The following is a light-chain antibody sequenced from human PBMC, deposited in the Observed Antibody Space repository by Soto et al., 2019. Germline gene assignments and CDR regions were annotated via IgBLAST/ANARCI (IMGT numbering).Light chain of an antibody. CDR1: SSDVGFSNL. V-gene: IGLV2-23*01. J-gene: IGLJ1*01. CDR2: EDS. CDR3: CAYAGATGFSYV. Sequence: QSALTQPASVSGSPGQSITISCTGTSSDVGFSNLVSWFQQHPGKAPKLLIFEDSKRPSGVSNRFSGSKSDSTASLTISGLQTADEAEYYCCAYAGATGFSYVFGTGTKLTVL.